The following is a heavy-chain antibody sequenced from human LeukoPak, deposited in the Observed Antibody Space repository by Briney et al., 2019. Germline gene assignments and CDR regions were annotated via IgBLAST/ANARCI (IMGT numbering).Heavy chain of an antibody. Sequence: GGSLRLSCTASGFSYKRLEMNWVRQAPGKGLEWVSYIRGGGSSIYYADSVRGRFTISRDNAKNSLYLQMNSLSAEDTAVYYCAKGGCCGVDLCYYYNAFDLWGQGTVVTVSS. V-gene: IGHV3-48*03. CDR3: AKGGCCGVDLCYYYNAFDL. D-gene: IGHD2-21*01. J-gene: IGHJ3*01. CDR2: IRGGGSSI. CDR1: GFSYKRLE.